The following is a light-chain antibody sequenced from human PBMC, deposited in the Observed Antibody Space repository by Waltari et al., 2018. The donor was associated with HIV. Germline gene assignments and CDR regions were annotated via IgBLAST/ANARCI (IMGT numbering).Light chain of an antibody. CDR2: GAS. CDR3: QLHSSTIT. J-gene: IGKJ5*01. V-gene: IGKV3-20*01. Sequence: VLTQSPGTLSLSPGERVSLSCRASQSVSSTYIAWYQQKPGQAPRLLIYGASTRTTDIPDRFSGSGSGTDFTLTINRLEPEDFGVYFCQLHSSTITFGQGTRLDIK. CDR1: QSVSSTY.